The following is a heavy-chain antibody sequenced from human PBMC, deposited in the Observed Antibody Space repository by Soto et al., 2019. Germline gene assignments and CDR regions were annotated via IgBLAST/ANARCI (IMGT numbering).Heavy chain of an antibody. Sequence: QVQLVQSGAEVKTPGSSVKVSCTASGDTFNFYTLSWVRQAPGQGLAWMGRIIPMLGMSNYAQKFQGRVTMIADKSTSTAYMGLSSLRSDDTALYYCATNYGSGSAHFDDWGQGTLVAVSS. CDR2: IIPMLGMS. CDR3: ATNYGSGSAHFDD. V-gene: IGHV1-69*02. CDR1: GDTFNFYT. J-gene: IGHJ4*02. D-gene: IGHD3-10*01.